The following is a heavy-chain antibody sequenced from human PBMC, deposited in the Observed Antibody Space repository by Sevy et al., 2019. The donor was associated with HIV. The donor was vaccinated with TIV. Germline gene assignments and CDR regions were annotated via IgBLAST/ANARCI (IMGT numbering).Heavy chain of an antibody. CDR1: GGSSSSSSYH. J-gene: IGHJ4*02. D-gene: IGHD1-26*01. V-gene: IGHV4-39*01. Sequence: SETLSLRCTVSGGSSSSSSYHWGWIRQPPGKGLEWIGSIYYTGNTYYSPSLKSRVTISVDTSKNQFSLNLRSVTAADTAVYYCARHRRSWELLYYFDSWGEGALVTVSS. CDR2: IYYTGNT. CDR3: ARHRRSWELLYYFDS.